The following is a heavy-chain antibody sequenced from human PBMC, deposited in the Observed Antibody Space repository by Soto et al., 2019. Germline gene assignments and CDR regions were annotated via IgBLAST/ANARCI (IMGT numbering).Heavy chain of an antibody. V-gene: IGHV1-3*01. D-gene: IGHD1-1*01. J-gene: IGHJ4*02. CDR3: VRDWPKNNKVYFAY. CDR1: GYTLTDYS. Sequence: ASVKVSCKASGYTLTDYSMHWVRQAPGQRLEWMGWINAGNGNTIYSQKFQDRVNIARDTSAGTAYMELSSLTSEDTAVYYCVRDWPKNNKVYFAYWGQGPLVTVSS. CDR2: INAGNGNT.